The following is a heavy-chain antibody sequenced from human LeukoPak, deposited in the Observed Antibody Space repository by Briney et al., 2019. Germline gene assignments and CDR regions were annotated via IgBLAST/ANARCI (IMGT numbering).Heavy chain of an antibody. V-gene: IGHV4-31*03. CDR3: ARVYGSGSYYTVRWFDP. J-gene: IGHJ5*02. Sequence: TAETLSLTCTVSGVSISSCGYYWSWIRQHQGKGLEWIGYIYYSGSIYYNPSLKGRVTISVDTSKNQFSLKLSSVTAADTAVYYCARVYGSGSYYTVRWFDPWGQGTLVTVSS. D-gene: IGHD3-10*01. CDR2: IYYSGSI. CDR1: GVSISSCGYY.